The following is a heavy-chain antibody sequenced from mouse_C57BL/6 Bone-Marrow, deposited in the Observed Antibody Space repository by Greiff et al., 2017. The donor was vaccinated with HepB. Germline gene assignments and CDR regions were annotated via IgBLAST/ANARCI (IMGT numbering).Heavy chain of an antibody. J-gene: IGHJ1*03. V-gene: IGHV2-6-1*01. CDR2: IWSDGST. CDR3: ARHGYDGFLWYFDV. Sequence: QVQLKQSGPGLVAPSQSLSITCTVSGFSLTSYGVHWVRQPPGKGLEWLVVIWSDGSTTYNSALKSRLSISKDNSKSQVFLKMNSLQTDDTAMYYCARHGYDGFLWYFDVWGTGTTVTVSS. CDR1: GFSLTSYG. D-gene: IGHD2-3*01.